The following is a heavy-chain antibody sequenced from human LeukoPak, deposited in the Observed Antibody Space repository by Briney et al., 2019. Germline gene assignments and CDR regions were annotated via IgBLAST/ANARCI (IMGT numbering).Heavy chain of an antibody. CDR2: ISGSGGST. CDR3: AKDPDGFGLGESYFDY. Sequence: GGSLRLSCAASGFTFSSYAMSWVRQAPGRGLEWVSGISGSGGSTFYADSVKGRFTISRDNSKNTLYLQMNSLRAEDTAVYYCAKDPDGFGLGESYFDYWGQGTLVTVSS. D-gene: IGHD3-10*01. J-gene: IGHJ4*02. V-gene: IGHV3-23*01. CDR1: GFTFSSYA.